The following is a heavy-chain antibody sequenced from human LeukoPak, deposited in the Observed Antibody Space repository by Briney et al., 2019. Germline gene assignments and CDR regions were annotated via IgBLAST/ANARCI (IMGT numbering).Heavy chain of an antibody. CDR3: ARRKHSGWAYYFDY. J-gene: IGHJ4*02. V-gene: IGHV3-48*01. D-gene: IGHD6-19*01. CDR2: ISSSSSTI. Sequence: PGGSLRLSCAASGFTFSNYSMNWVRQAPGKGLEWVSYISSSSSTIYYADSVKGRFTISRDNAKNSLYLQMNSLRAEDTAVYYCARRKHSGWAYYFDYWGQGTLVPVSS. CDR1: GFTFSNYS.